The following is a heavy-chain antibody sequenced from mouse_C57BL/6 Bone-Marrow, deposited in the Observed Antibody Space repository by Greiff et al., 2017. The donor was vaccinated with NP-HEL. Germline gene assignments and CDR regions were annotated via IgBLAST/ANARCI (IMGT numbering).Heavy chain of an antibody. J-gene: IGHJ1*03. V-gene: IGHV5-12*01. Sequence: EVMLVESGGGLVQPGGSLKLSCAASGFTFSDYYMYWVRQTPEKRLEWVAYISNGGGSTYYPDTVKGRFTISRDNAKNTLYLQMSRLKPEDTAMYYCARHKTRDAYWYFDVWGTGTTVTVSS. CDR2: ISNGGGST. CDR1: GFTFSDYY. D-gene: IGHD3-3*01. CDR3: ARHKTRDAYWYFDV.